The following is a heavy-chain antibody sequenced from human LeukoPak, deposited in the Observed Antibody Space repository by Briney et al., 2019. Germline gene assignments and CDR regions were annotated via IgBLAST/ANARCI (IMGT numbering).Heavy chain of an antibody. CDR3: AKDRSAARVGATPTYYFDY. CDR2: ISGSGGST. Sequence: GGSLRLSCAASGITFSGYAMNWVRQSPGKGLEWVSGISGSGGSTYYADSVKGRFTISRDNSKNTVYLQMSSLRAEDTALYYCAKDRSAARVGATPTYYFDYWGQGTLVTVSS. V-gene: IGHV3-23*01. D-gene: IGHD1-26*01. CDR1: GITFSGYA. J-gene: IGHJ4*02.